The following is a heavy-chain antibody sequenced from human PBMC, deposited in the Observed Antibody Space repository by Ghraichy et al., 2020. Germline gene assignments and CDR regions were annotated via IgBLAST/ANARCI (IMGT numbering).Heavy chain of an antibody. V-gene: IGHV3-23*01. D-gene: IGHD3-16*01. CDR1: GLTFSNFA. CDR2: ISGLGEST. Sequence: GGSLRLSCATSGLTFSNFAVSWVRPAPGQGLEWVSTISGLGESTYYADSVKGRFTISRDSSQNTVYLQMNSLRADDTAIYDCATKGDSRGWFDPWGQGTLVTGYS. J-gene: IGHJ5*02. CDR3: ATKGDSRGWFDP.